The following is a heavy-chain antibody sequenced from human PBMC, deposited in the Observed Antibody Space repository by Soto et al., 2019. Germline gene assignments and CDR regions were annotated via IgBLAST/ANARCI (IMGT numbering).Heavy chain of an antibody. CDR1: GFTFSSYS. CDR2: ISSSSSTI. CDR3: ARVSSSWLGLGWFDP. Sequence: PGGSLRLSCAASGFTFSSYSMNWVRQAPGKGLEWVSYISSSSSTIYYADSVKGRFTISRDNAKNSLYLQMNSLRAEDTAVYYCARVSSSWLGLGWFDPWGQGTLVTVSS. V-gene: IGHV3-48*01. D-gene: IGHD6-13*01. J-gene: IGHJ5*02.